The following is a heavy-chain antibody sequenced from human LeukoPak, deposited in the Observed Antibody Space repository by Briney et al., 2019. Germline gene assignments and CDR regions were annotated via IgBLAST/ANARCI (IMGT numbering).Heavy chain of an antibody. CDR1: GDSVSSNTAA. CDR2: TFYRSKWYN. CDR3: ARDGWPAFDY. Sequence: SQTLSLTCVIAGDSVSSNTAAWNWIRQSPLRGLEWLGRTFYRSKWYNDYAGSVKSRITISPDASKNHFSLHLDSVTPEDTAMYYCARDGWPAFDYWGQGSLVTVSS. J-gene: IGHJ4*02. V-gene: IGHV6-1*01. D-gene: IGHD2-15*01.